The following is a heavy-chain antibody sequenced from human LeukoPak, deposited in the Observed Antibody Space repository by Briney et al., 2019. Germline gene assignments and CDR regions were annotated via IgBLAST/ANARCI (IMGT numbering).Heavy chain of an antibody. D-gene: IGHD4-11*01. V-gene: IGHV3-74*01. CDR3: TGHHQAYSRTY. Sequence: GGSLRLSCAASGFTFSSYWMHWVRQAPGKGLVWVSRISTDASSTTYADSVKGRFTISRDNAKDTLYLQMNSLRAEDTAVYCCTGHHQAYSRTYWGQGTLVTVSS. J-gene: IGHJ4*02. CDR2: ISTDASST. CDR1: GFTFSSYW.